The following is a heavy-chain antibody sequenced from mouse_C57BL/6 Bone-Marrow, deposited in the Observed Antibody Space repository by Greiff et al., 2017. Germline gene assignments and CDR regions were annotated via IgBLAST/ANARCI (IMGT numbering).Heavy chain of an antibody. V-gene: IGHV1-81*01. Sequence: VKLQESGAELARPGASVKLSCKASGYTFTSYGISWVKQRTGQGLEWIGEIYPRSGNTYYNEKFKGKATLTADKSSSTAYMELRSLTSEDSAVYFCARGCPWFAYWGQGTLVTVSA. CDR1: GYTFTSYG. J-gene: IGHJ3*01. CDR2: IYPRSGNT. CDR3: ARGCPWFAY.